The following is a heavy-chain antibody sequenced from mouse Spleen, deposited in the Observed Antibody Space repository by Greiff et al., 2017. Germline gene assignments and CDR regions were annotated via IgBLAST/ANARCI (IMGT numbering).Heavy chain of an antibody. CDR3: ARQVCDYGGAWFAY. D-gene: IGHD2-4*01. CDR2: ISSGGGST. J-gene: IGHJ3*01. CDR1: GFAFRSYD. Sequence: QLVESGGGLVKPGGSLKFSCAASGFAFRSYDMSWVRQTPEKRLEWVAYISSGGGSTYYPDTVKGRFTISRDNAKNTLYLQMSSLKSEDTAMYYCARQVCDYGGAWFAYWGQGTLITVSA. V-gene: IGHV5-12-1*01.